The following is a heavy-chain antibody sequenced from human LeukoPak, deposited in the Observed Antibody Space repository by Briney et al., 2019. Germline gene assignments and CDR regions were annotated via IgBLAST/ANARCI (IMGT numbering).Heavy chain of an antibody. CDR2: ISSSGRTI. CDR1: GFTFSSYE. V-gene: IGHV3-48*03. CDR3: ARGPSSGWYRDAFDI. Sequence: PGGSPRLSCAASGFTFSSYEMNWVRQAPGKGLEWISYISSSGRTIYYADSVKGRFTISRDNAKNSLYLQMNSLRAEDTAVYYCARGPSSGWYRDAFDIWGQGTMVTVSS. D-gene: IGHD6-19*01. J-gene: IGHJ3*02.